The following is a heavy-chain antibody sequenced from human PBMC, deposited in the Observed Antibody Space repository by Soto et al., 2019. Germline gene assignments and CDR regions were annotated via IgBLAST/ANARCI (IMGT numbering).Heavy chain of an antibody. Sequence: QVQLVQSGAEVKKPGSSVKVYCKASGGTFSSYAISWVRQAPGEGLEWMGGIIPIFGTANYAQKFQGRVTITADESTSTAYMELSSLRSEDTAVYYCARDRIAVVTSGYYYYGMDVWGQGTTVTVSS. V-gene: IGHV1-69*01. CDR3: ARDRIAVVTSGYYYYGMDV. D-gene: IGHD2-21*02. CDR1: GGTFSSYA. J-gene: IGHJ6*02. CDR2: IIPIFGTA.